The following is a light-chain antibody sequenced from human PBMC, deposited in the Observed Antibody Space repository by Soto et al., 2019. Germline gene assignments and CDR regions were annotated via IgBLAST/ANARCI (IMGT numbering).Light chain of an antibody. CDR2: DVS. CDR3: RSYTNTATLV. V-gene: IGLV2-14*01. CDR1: SGDVGGYNY. J-gene: IGLJ2*01. Sequence: QSVLTQPASVSGSPGQSITISCTGTSGDVGGYNYVSWYQQHPGKAPKLIIYDVSSRTSGVSNRFSGSKSGNTASLTISWFLSEDEADYYCRSYTNTATLVLGGGTKVTVL.